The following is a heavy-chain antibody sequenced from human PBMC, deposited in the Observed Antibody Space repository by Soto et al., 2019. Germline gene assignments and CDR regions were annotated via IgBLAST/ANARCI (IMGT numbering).Heavy chain of an antibody. CDR1: GFSFNSYG. CDR2: IGAGGSTT. V-gene: IGHV3-23*01. CDR3: AKGVEGGNFQAAYFDY. J-gene: IGHJ4*02. D-gene: IGHD1-26*01. Sequence: HPGGSLRLSCVASGFSFNSYGMSWVRQTPEKGLEWVSAIGAGGSTTNYADSVKGRFTISRDNSRNTLYLQMNSLRDEDTAVYYCAKGVEGGNFQAAYFDYWGQGTLVTAPQ.